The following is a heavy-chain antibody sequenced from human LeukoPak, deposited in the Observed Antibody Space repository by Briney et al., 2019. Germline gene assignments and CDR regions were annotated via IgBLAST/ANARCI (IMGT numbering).Heavy chain of an antibody. Sequence: PGGSLRLSCADSGFTVSSNYMSWVRQAPGKGLEWVSVIYSGGSTYYADSVKGRFTISRDNSKNTLYLQMNSLRAEDTAVYYCARAVRGVIITKGYFQHWGQGTLVTVSS. V-gene: IGHV3-66*01. CDR3: ARAVRGVIITKGYFQH. J-gene: IGHJ1*01. D-gene: IGHD3-10*01. CDR2: IYSGGST. CDR1: GFTVSSNY.